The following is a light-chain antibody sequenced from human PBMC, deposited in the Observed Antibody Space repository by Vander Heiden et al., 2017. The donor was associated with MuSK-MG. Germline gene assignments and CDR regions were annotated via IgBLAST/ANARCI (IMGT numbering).Light chain of an antibody. V-gene: IGKV1-12*01. CDR2: VAS. Sequence: DSQMTQSPSSVSASVGDSVTITRRATQGISSYLACHQQKPGKAPKLLIYVASSLQSGVPSRFSGSGLGTDFPLTISSLHPEDFATYYCQQSNSFPVTFGQGTRLEIK. CDR3: QQSNSFPVT. CDR1: QGISSY. J-gene: IGKJ5*01.